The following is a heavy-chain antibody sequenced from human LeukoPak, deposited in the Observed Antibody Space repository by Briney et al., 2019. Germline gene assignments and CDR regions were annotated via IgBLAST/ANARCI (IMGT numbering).Heavy chain of an antibody. CDR1: GSSFTSYW. Sequence: GESLQISCKGSGSSFTSYWIGWVRPLPGKGLEWMGIIYPGDSDTRYSPSFQGQVTISADKSISTAYLQWSSLKASDTAMYYCAREMAEQSYYFDYWGQGTLVTVSS. CDR3: AREMAEQSYYFDY. D-gene: IGHD5-24*01. J-gene: IGHJ4*02. CDR2: IYPGDSDT. V-gene: IGHV5-51*01.